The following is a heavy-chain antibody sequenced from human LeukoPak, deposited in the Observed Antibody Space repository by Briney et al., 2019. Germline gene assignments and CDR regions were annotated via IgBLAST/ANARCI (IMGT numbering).Heavy chain of an antibody. Sequence: SETLSLTCAVYGGSFSGYYWSWIRQPPGKGLEWIGEINHSGSTNYNPSLKSRVTISVDTSKNQFSLKLSSVTAADTAVYYCARGHCSGGCCYFRRGVSDYWGQGTLVTVSS. CDR3: ARGHCSGGCCYFRRGVSDY. J-gene: IGHJ4*02. V-gene: IGHV4-34*01. D-gene: IGHD2-15*01. CDR2: INHSGST. CDR1: GGSFSGYY.